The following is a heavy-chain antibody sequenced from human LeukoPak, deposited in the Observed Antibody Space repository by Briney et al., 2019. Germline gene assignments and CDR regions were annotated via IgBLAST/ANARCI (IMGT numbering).Heavy chain of an antibody. CDR3: GRGHWGLDY. D-gene: IGHD7-27*01. Sequence: GGSLRLSCAASGFTFSDSYMTWIRQAPGKGLEWVSYITNTGNSMKYVDSVKGRFTTSRDNSKNSLYLQMNSLRAEDTAVYYCGRGHWGLDYWGQGALVTVSS. CDR1: GFTFSDSY. J-gene: IGHJ4*02. CDR2: ITNTGNSM. V-gene: IGHV3-11*04.